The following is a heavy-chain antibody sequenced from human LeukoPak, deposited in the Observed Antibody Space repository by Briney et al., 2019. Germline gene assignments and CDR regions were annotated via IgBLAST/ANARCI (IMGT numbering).Heavy chain of an antibody. D-gene: IGHD2-15*01. CDR3: ASLYCSGGSCYYYGMDV. V-gene: IGHV1-69*04. CDR1: GGTFSSYA. CDR2: IIPILGIA. Sequence: ASVKVSCKASGGTFSSYAISWVRQAPGQGLEWMGRIIPILGIANYAQKSQGRVTITADKSTSTAYMELSSLRSEDTAVYYCASLYCSGGSCYYYGMDVWGQGTTVTVSS. J-gene: IGHJ6*02.